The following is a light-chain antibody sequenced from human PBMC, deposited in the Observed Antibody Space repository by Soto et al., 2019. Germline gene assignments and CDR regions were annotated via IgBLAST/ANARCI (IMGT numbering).Light chain of an antibody. J-gene: IGLJ1*01. V-gene: IGLV2-14*03. CDR3: QSYDSSLSGYV. CDR1: SSDVGGYNY. Sequence: QSALTQPASVSGSPGQSITISCTGTSSDVGGYNYVSWYQHHPGKAPKLMIFDVSNRPSGVSNRFSGSKSGTSASLAITGLQAEDEADYYCQSYDSSLSGYVFGTGTKLTVL. CDR2: DVS.